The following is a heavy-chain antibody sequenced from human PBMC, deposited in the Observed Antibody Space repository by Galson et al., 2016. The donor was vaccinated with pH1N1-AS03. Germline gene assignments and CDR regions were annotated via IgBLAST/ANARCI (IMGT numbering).Heavy chain of an antibody. CDR1: GFTLSSYA. D-gene: IGHD3-22*01. CDR2: ISNSGATT. V-gene: IGHV3-23*01. CDR3: AKNRYYDSSADAFDI. Sequence: SLRLSCAASGFTLSSYAMSWVRQAPGKGLEWVSFISNSGATTHYADSVKGRFTISRENSRNTLYLQMNSLRDEDTAVYYCAKNRYYDSSADAFDIWGQGTLVTVSS. J-gene: IGHJ3*02.